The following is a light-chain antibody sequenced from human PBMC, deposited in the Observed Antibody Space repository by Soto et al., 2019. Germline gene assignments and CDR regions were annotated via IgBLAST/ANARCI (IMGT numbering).Light chain of an antibody. V-gene: IGKV3D-20*02. CDR3: QHRMNWPLT. J-gene: IGKJ5*01. CDR1: QSVSSSY. CDR2: GTS. Sequence: EIVLTQSPGTLSLSPGERATLSCRASQSVSSSYLAWYQQKPGQAPRLLIYGTSSGATGIPDRFSGSGSGTDFTLTIRSLEPEDFAVYYCQHRMNWPLTFGQGTRLEIK.